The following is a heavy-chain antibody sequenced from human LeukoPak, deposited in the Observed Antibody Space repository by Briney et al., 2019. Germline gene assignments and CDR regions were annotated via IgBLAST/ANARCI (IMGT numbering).Heavy chain of an antibody. J-gene: IGHJ5*02. CDR3: ARDRRYSSSFGWFDP. CDR1: GGSISSYY. Sequence: SETLSLTCTVSGGSISSYYWSWIRQPAGKGLEWIGRIYTSGSTNYNPSLKSRVTISVDTSKNQFSLKLSSVTAADTAVYYCARDRRYSSSFGWFDPWGQGTLVTVSS. D-gene: IGHD6-13*01. CDR2: IYTSGST. V-gene: IGHV4-4*07.